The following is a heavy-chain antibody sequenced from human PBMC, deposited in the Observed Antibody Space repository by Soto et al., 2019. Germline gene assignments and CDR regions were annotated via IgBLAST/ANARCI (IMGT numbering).Heavy chain of an antibody. Sequence: SVKVSCKASGGSFTYTLSWVRQAPGQGLEWMGGIIPIFGTTNYAQKFQGRVTITADESTETAYMELSTLRSEDTAVYYCARLHSHGTYGMDVWGQGTTVTVSS. CDR2: IIPIFGTT. CDR1: GGSFTYT. D-gene: IGHD5-18*01. J-gene: IGHJ6*02. V-gene: IGHV1-69*13. CDR3: ARLHSHGTYGMDV.